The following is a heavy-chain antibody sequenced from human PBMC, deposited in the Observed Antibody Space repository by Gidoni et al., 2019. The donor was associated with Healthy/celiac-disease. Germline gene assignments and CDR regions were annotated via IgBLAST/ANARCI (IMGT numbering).Heavy chain of an antibody. Sequence: EVQLVESGGGLVKPGGPLRLSCAASGFTCCKAWMSWVRQAPGKRLEWVGRIKSKTDGGTTDYAAPVKGRFTISRDDSKNTLYLQMNSLKTEDTAVYYCTTVMWFGDESYFDYWGQGTLVTVSS. CDR3: TTVMWFGDESYFDY. CDR2: IKSKTDGGTT. CDR1: GFTCCKAW. D-gene: IGHD3-10*01. J-gene: IGHJ4*02. V-gene: IGHV3-15*01.